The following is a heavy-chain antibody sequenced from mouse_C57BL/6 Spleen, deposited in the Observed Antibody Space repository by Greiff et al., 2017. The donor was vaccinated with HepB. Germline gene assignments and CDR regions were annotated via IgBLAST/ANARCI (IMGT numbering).Heavy chain of an antibody. V-gene: IGHV5-16*01. CDR1: GFTFSDYY. D-gene: IGHD4-1*01. CDR2: INYDGSST. CDR3: ARANWDWGYFDY. Sequence: EVQLQESEGGLVQPGSSMKLSCTASGFTFSDYYMAWVRQVPEKGLEWVANINYDGSSTYYLDSLKSRFIISRDNAKNILYLQMSSLKSEDTATYYCARANWDWGYFDYWGQGTTLTVSS. J-gene: IGHJ2*01.